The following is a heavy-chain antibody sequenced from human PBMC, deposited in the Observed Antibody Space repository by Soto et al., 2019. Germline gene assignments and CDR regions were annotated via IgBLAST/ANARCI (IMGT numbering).Heavy chain of an antibody. CDR1: GFTFSSYW. CDR3: ASVSYYDSSGYYYGSNYYYYYGMDV. CDR2: INSDGSST. J-gene: IGHJ6*02. V-gene: IGHV3-74*01. Sequence: EVQLVESGGGLVQPGGSRRLSCAASGFTFSSYWMHWVRQAPGKGLVWVSRINSDGSSTSYADSVKGRFTISRDNAKNTLYLQMNSLRAEDTAVYYCASVSYYDSSGYYYGSNYYYYYGMDVWGQGTTVTVSS. D-gene: IGHD3-22*01.